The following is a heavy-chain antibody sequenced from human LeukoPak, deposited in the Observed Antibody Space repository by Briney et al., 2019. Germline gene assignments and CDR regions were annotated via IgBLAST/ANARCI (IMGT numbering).Heavy chain of an antibody. CDR2: INPNSGGT. V-gene: IGHV1-18*01. CDR1: GYTFTSYG. Sequence: ASVKVSCKASGYTFTSYGISWVRQAPGQGLEWMGWINPNSGGTNYAQKLQGRVTMTRDMSTSTVYMELSSLRSEDTAVYYCASPSYSGSYGYMDVWGKGTTVTVSS. J-gene: IGHJ6*03. D-gene: IGHD1-26*01. CDR3: ASPSYSGSYGYMDV.